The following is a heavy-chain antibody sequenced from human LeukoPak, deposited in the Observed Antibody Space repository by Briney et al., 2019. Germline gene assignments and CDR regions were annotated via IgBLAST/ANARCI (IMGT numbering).Heavy chain of an antibody. CDR3: AKDRLGGSGLFFQH. J-gene: IGHJ1*01. D-gene: IGHD2-15*01. CDR2: ISGSGGST. V-gene: IGHV3-23*01. CDR1: GFTFSSYA. Sequence: PWGSLRLSCAASGFTFSSYAMSWVRQAPGKGLEWVSAISGSGGSTYYADSVKGRFTISRDNSKNTLYLQMNSLRAEDTAVYYCAKDRLGGSGLFFQHWGQGTLVTVSS.